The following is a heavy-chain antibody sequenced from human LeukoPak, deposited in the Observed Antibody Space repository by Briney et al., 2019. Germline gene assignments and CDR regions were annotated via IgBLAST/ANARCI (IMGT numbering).Heavy chain of an antibody. V-gene: IGHV1-3*01. CDR1: GYTFTGYY. Sequence: SVKVSCKASGYTFTGYYMHWVRQAPGQGLEWMGWINAGNGNTKYSQKFQGRVTITRDTSASTAYMELSSLRSEDTAVYYCARDCGSYYCYWGQGTLVTVSS. CDR2: INAGNGNT. J-gene: IGHJ4*02. D-gene: IGHD1-26*01. CDR3: ARDCGSYYCY.